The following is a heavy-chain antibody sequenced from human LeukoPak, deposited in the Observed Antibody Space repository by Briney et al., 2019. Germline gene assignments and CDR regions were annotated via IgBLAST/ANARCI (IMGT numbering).Heavy chain of an antibody. CDR2: INWDGGSA. J-gene: IGHJ1*01. CDR3: ARGPYDSSGYYYTSYFQH. CDR1: GFTFDDYG. Sequence: PGGSLRLSCAASGFTFDDYGMSWVRQAPGKGLEWVSGINWDGGSAGYADSVKGRFTISIDNAKNSLYLQMNSLRAEDTALYYCARGPYDSSGYYYTSYFQHWGQGTLVTVSS. V-gene: IGHV3-20*04. D-gene: IGHD3-22*01.